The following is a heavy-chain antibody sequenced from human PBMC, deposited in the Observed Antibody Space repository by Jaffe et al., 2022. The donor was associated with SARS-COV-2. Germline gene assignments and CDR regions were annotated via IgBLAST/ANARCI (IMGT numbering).Heavy chain of an antibody. V-gene: IGHV3-23*04. CDR2: ISGSGTTS. CDR3: AKGPTTVVNDY. D-gene: IGHD4-17*01. J-gene: IGHJ4*02. Sequence: EVQLVESGGGLVQPGGSLRLSCAASGFTFSSYAMSWVRQAPGKGLEWVSVISGSGTTSYYADSVKGRFTISRDNSKNTLYLQMSSLRGEDTALYYCAKGPTTVVNDYWGQGTLVTVSS. CDR1: GFTFSSYA.